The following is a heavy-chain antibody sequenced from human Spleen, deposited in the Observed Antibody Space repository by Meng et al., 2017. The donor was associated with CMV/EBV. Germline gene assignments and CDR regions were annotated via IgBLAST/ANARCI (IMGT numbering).Heavy chain of an antibody. J-gene: IGHJ4*02. CDR2: INDSGTT. CDR1: GGSFSGAY. V-gene: IGHV4-34*01. Sequence: SETLSLTCAVYGGSFSGAYWSWIRQTPGRGLELIGEINDSGTTNYNPSLKSRVTISVDKSKKQFSLKLTSVTAADTAMYYCARGLLNRPDCSSTNCQFDFWGQGALVTVSS. D-gene: IGHD2-2*01. CDR3: ARGLLNRPDCSSTNCQFDF.